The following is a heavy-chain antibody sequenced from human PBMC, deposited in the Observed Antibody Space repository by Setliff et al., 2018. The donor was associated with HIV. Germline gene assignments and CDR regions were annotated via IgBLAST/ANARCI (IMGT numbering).Heavy chain of an antibody. CDR1: GGSISGHY. J-gene: IGHJ5*02. CDR2: IFYTGST. D-gene: IGHD6-19*01. CDR3: ARGRTQWPNYNYFDP. Sequence: KTSETLSLTCTVSGGSISGHYWSWIRQPPGKGLEWIAYIFYTGSTNYNPSLKSRVTISVDTSKSQFSLKLSSLTAADTAVYYCARGRTQWPNYNYFDPWGLGTLVTVSS. V-gene: IGHV4-59*08.